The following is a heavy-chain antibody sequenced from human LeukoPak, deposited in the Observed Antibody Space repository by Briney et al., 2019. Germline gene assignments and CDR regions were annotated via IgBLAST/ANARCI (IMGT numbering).Heavy chain of an antibody. D-gene: IGHD6-19*01. CDR3: ARAIAVAGTIYYYYYMDV. J-gene: IGHJ6*03. CDR2: IYTSGST. CDR1: GGSISSGSYY. Sequence: SETLSLTCTVSGGSISSGSYYWSWIRQPAGKGLEWIGRIYTSGSTNYNPSLKSRVTISVDTSKNQFSLKLSSVTAADTAVYYCARAIAVAGTIYYYYYMDVWGKGTTVTVSS. V-gene: IGHV4-61*02.